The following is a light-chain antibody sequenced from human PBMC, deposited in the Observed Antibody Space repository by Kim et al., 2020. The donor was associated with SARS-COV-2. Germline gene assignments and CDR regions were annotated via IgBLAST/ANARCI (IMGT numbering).Light chain of an antibody. J-gene: IGLJ3*02. CDR3: SSYTSSSTFGGV. CDR1: SSDVGGYNY. Sequence: QSALTQPASVSGSPGQSITISCTGTSSDVGGYNYVSWYQQHPGKAPKLMIYDVSKRPSGVSNRFSGSKSGNTASLTISGLQAEDEADYYCSSYTSSSTFGGVFGGGTQLTVL. CDR2: DVS. V-gene: IGLV2-14*01.